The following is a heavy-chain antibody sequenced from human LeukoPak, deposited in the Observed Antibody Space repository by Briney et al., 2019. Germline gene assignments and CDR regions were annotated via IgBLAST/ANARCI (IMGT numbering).Heavy chain of an antibody. V-gene: IGHV4-59*11. Sequence: SETLSLTCTVSGGSISSHYWSWIRQPPGKGLEWIGYIYYSGSTNYNPSLKSRVTISVDTSKNQFSLKLSSVTAADTAVYYCARGVNGYGDYTYWGQGTLVTVSS. CDR2: IYYSGST. CDR3: ARGVNGYGDYTY. D-gene: IGHD4-17*01. J-gene: IGHJ4*02. CDR1: GGSISSHY.